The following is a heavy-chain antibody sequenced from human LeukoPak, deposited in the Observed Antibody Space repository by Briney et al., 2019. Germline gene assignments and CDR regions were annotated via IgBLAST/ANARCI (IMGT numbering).Heavy chain of an antibody. Sequence: ATVKVSCKTSGYPFRNYDINWVRQATGQGLEWMGWINPHSGKTGYAQKFQGRVTMTTDTSANTAYMDLSSLRSEDTAVYYCARLSSHYGDYKVDPWGQGTLVTVSS. CDR2: INPHSGKT. CDR1: GYPFRNYD. CDR3: ARLSSHYGDYKVDP. V-gene: IGHV1-8*01. D-gene: IGHD4-17*01. J-gene: IGHJ5*02.